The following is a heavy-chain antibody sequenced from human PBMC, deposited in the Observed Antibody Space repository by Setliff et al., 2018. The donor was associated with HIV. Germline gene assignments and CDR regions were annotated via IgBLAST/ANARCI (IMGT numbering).Heavy chain of an antibody. CDR2: MNPNSGNT. Sequence: ASVKVSCKASAYTSTDYYIHWVRQAPGQGLEWMGWMNPNSGNTGYAQKFQGRVTMTRNTSITTAYMELSRLRSDDTAVYYCARQLSNSLDYWGQGTLVTVSS. V-gene: IGHV1-8*02. CDR1: AYTSTDYY. D-gene: IGHD7-27*01. J-gene: IGHJ4*02. CDR3: ARQLSNSLDY.